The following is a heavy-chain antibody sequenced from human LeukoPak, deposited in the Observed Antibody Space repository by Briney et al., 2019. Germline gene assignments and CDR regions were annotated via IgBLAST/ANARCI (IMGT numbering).Heavy chain of an antibody. CDR1: GGTFSSYA. D-gene: IGHD6-19*01. Sequence: SVKVSCKASGGTFSSYAISWVRQAPGQGLEWMGGIIPIFGTANYAQKFQGRVTITADESTSKAYMELSSLRSEDTAVYYCAREASGWSTDAFDIWGQGTMVTVPS. J-gene: IGHJ3*02. CDR3: AREASGWSTDAFDI. CDR2: IIPIFGTA. V-gene: IGHV1-69*13.